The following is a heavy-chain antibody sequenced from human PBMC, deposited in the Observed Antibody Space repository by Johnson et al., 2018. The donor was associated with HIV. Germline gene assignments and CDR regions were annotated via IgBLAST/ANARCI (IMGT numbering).Heavy chain of an antibody. CDR1: GFTFDDYA. J-gene: IGHJ3*02. D-gene: IGHD6-19*01. Sequence: VQLVESGGGLVQPGRSLRLSCAGSGFTFDDYAIHWVRQAPGKGLEWVSGISWNSGSIGYADSVKGRFTISRDNSKNTLYLQMNSLRAEDTAVYYCVKLPVAPSYGAFDIWGQGTMVTVSS. V-gene: IGHV3-9*01. CDR2: ISWNSGSI. CDR3: VKLPVAPSYGAFDI.